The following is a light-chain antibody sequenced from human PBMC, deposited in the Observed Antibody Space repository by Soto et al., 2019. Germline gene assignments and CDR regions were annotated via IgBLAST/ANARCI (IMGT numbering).Light chain of an antibody. CDR2: GVS. CDR3: QQYGSSPPYT. J-gene: IGKJ2*01. V-gene: IGKV3-20*01. Sequence: EIVLTQSPGTLSLSPGERATLSCRASQSVSSSYLAWYQQKPGQAPRLLIYGVSSRATGIPDRFSGSGSGTDFTLTINRLEPEDFAVYYYQQYGSSPPYTFGQGTKLEIK. CDR1: QSVSSSY.